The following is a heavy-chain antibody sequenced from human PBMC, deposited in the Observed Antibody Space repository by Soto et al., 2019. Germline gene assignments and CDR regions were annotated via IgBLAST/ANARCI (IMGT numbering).Heavy chain of an antibody. D-gene: IGHD6-6*01. CDR1: GFTFRDYP. CDR3: AKGSASTRPYYFDS. CDR2: ISGGGGST. Sequence: PGGSLRLSCAASGFTFRDYPMSWIRQAPGKALEWVSVISGGGGSTYLADSVKGRFTISRDNSKNTMYMQMNSLRAEDSDIYYCAKGSASTRPYYFDSWGQGTLVTVSS. J-gene: IGHJ4*02. V-gene: IGHV3-23*01.